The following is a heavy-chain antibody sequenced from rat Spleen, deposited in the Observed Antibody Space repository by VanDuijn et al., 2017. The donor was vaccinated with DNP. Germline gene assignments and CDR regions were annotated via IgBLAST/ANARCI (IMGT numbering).Heavy chain of an antibody. Sequence: QVQLKESGPGLVQPSETLSLTCTVSGFSLTSYNVHWVRQPPGKGLEWMGVMWSGGSTDYNSTLKSRLSISRDTSKNQIFLKMNSLQTDETAIYFCIRYRYNLGGFAYWGQGTLVTVSS. CDR1: GFSLTSYN. D-gene: IGHD1-5*01. CDR3: IRYRYNLGGFAY. V-gene: IGHV2-45*01. CDR2: MWSGGST. J-gene: IGHJ3*01.